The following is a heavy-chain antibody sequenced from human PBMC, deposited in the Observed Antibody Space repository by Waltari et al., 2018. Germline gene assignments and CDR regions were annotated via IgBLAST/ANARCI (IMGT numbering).Heavy chain of an antibody. D-gene: IGHD3-16*01. CDR2: IKQDGSEK. Sequence: EVQLVESGGGLVQPGGSLRLSCAASGFTFSSYWMSWVRQAPGKGLEWVANIKQDGSEKYYVDSVKGRFTIARDNAKNSLYLQMNSLRAEDTAVYYCARGFWGSSRTRQRRYFDYWGQGTLVTVSS. CDR3: ARGFWGSSRTRQRRYFDY. J-gene: IGHJ4*02. V-gene: IGHV3-7*01. CDR1: GFTFSSYW.